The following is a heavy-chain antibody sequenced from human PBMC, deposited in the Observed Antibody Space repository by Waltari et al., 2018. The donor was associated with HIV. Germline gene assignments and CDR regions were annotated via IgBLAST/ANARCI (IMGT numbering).Heavy chain of an antibody. Sequence: QITLKESGPTLVKPTQTLTLTCSFSGFSLRSHGVGVGWIRQPPGKALEWLALTYWDDDIHYRPSLRSRLTITKDTSKNQVVLTMTNVDPVDTATYYCAQGSHSRTERFDNWGQGILVTVSS. D-gene: IGHD2-2*01. J-gene: IGHJ4*02. CDR2: TYWDDDI. V-gene: IGHV2-5*02. CDR1: GFSLRSHGVG. CDR3: AQGSHSRTERFDN.